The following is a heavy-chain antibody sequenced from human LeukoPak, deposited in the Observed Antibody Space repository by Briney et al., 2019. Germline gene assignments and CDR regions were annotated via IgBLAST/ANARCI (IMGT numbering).Heavy chain of an antibody. V-gene: IGHV4-59*03. CDR1: GGSITNYY. Sequence: SETLSLTCTVSGGSITNYYCNWIRQPPGKGLEWIGYIYYNGNTKYNSSLGVTLSIDTSKNQFSLKLSSVTAADTAVCYCAAKLRPDDPFNIWGQGTMVTVSS. CDR3: AAKLRPDDPFNI. CDR2: IYYNGNT. J-gene: IGHJ3*02. D-gene: IGHD1-1*01.